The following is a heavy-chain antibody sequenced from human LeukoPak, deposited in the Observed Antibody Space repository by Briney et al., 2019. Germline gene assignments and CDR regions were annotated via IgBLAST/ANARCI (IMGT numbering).Heavy chain of an antibody. V-gene: IGHV1-69*04. CDR1: GGTFSSYA. D-gene: IGHD4-17*01. CDR2: IIPILGIA. J-gene: IGHJ4*02. Sequence: ASVKVSCKASGGTFSSYAISRVRQAPGQGLEWMGRIIPILGIANYAQKFQGRVTITADKSTSTAYMELSSLRSEDTAVYYCARVGTRYGDEGYFDYRGQGTLVTVSS. CDR3: ARVGTRYGDEGYFDY.